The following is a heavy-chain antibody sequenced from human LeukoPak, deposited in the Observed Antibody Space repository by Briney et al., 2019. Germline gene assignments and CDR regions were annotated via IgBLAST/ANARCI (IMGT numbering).Heavy chain of an antibody. J-gene: IGHJ4*02. D-gene: IGHD3-10*01. CDR3: ARGPLLWFGELLSMSDFDY. CDR1: GYTCTGYY. V-gene: IGHV1-2*02. Sequence: ASVKVSSKASGYTCTGYYMRWVRQAPGHGLEWKGWINPNSGGTNYAQKFQGRVTMTRDTSISTAYMELSRLRSDDTAVYYCARGPLLWFGELLSMSDFDYWGQGTLVTVSS. CDR2: INPNSGGT.